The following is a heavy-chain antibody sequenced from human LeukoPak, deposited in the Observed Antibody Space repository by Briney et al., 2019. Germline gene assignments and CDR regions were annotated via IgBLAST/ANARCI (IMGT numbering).Heavy chain of an antibody. CDR2: IRYDGSDK. J-gene: IGHJ4*02. V-gene: IGHV3-30*02. Sequence: GGSLRLSCAASGFTFSSSGMHWVRQAPGKGLEWLAFIRYDGSDKYYADSVKGRFTISRDNSKNTLFLQMSSLRPEDTAVYYCAKDSSIAAACRLGLDYWGQGTLVTVSS. CDR3: AKDSSIAAACRLGLDY. CDR1: GFTFSSSG. D-gene: IGHD6-13*01.